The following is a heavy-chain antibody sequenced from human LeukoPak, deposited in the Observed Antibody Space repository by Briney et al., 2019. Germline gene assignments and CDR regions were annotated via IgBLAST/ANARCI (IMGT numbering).Heavy chain of an antibody. CDR2: INHSGST. D-gene: IGHD2-15*01. Sequence: SETLSLTCTVSGGSISTHYWTWIRQPPGKGLEWIGEINHSGSTNYNPSLKSRVTISVDTSKNQFSLKLSSVTAADTAVYYCARERRAAATPYYYYYGMDVWGQGTTVTVSS. CDR3: ARERRAAATPYYYYYGMDV. CDR1: GGSISTHY. J-gene: IGHJ6*02. V-gene: IGHV4-34*01.